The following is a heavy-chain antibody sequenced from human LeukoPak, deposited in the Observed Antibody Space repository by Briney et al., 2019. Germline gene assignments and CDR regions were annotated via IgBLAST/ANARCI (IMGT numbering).Heavy chain of an antibody. Sequence: ASVKVSCKASGYTFTSYGISWVRQAPGQGLEWMGWISAYNGNTNYEHNLQGRVTMTIDTSTSTAYIELRSLRSDDTAVYYCARERVTAISPFDYWGQGTLVTVSS. V-gene: IGHV1-18*01. J-gene: IGHJ4*02. CDR2: ISAYNGNT. CDR3: ARERVTAISPFDY. D-gene: IGHD2-21*02. CDR1: GYTFTSYG.